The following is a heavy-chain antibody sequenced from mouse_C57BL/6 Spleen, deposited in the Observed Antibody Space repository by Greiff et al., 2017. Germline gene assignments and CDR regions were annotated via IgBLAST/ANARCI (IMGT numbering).Heavy chain of an antibody. CDR1: GYTFTSYW. Sequence: QVQLQQPGAELVRPGSSVKLSCKASGYTFTSYWMHWVKQRPIQGLEWIGNIDPSDSETHYNQKFKDKATLTVDKSSSTAYMQLSSLTSEDSAVYYCARESYYYRNYGYAMDYWGQGTSVTVSS. CDR2: IDPSDSET. CDR3: ARESYYYRNYGYAMDY. J-gene: IGHJ4*01. D-gene: IGHD2-5*01. V-gene: IGHV1-52*01.